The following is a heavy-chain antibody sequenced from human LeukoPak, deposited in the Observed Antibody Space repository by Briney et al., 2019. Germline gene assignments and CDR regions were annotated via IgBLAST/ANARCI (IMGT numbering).Heavy chain of an antibody. CDR2: ITWNSGLK. Sequence: GGSLRLSCAASGFSFDDYAMHWVRQAPGKGLEWVSGITWNSGLKDYADSVKGRFTISRDNAKNSLYLQMNSLRAEDTALYYCARALGGSFYDAFHIWGQGTMVTVSS. V-gene: IGHV3-9*01. CDR3: ARALGGSFYDAFHI. D-gene: IGHD1-26*01. J-gene: IGHJ3*02. CDR1: GFSFDDYA.